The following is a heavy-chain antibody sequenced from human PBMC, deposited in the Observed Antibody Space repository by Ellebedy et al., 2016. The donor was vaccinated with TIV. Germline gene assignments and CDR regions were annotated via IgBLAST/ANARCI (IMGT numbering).Heavy chain of an antibody. CDR3: ANIWYGRSVDPFDI. V-gene: IGHV3-23*01. D-gene: IGHD1-14*01. CDR2: ISGDGNTK. J-gene: IGHJ3*02. CDR1: GYTFSPYA. Sequence: GESLKISXAASGYTFSPYAMTWVRQAPGKGLECVSGISGDGNTKSYADSVKGRFTISRDNSKNTLYLLMNSLRAEDTAVYYCANIWYGRSVDPFDIWGQGTMVTVSS.